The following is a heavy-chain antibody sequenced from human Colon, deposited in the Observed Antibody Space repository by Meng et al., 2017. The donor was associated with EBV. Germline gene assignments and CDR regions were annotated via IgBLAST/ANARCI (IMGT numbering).Heavy chain of an antibody. J-gene: IGHJ2*01. CDR1: GFLFSDYA. V-gene: IGHV3-23*04. CDR2: IDKSGAYT. Sequence: EVQVVESXXXXAXXGGXLRLSCVASGFLFSDYAMTWVRQAPGKGLECVSTIDKSGAYTFYADSVKGRFTISRDNSKNTLHLQINSLRAGDTAVYYCAKRAGQQMVNWKFDLWGRGTLVTVSS. D-gene: IGHD2-8*01. CDR3: AKRAGQQMVNWKFDL.